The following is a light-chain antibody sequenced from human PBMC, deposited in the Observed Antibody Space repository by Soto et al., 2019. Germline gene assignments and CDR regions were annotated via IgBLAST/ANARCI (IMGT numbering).Light chain of an antibody. J-gene: IGKJ4*01. CDR1: QNVGNN. Sequence: EIVMPQSPATLSVSPGERATLSCRASQNVGNNLVWYQQKPGQAPRLLIYGASTRATGIPARFSGSGSGTDFTLTISSLEPEDFAVYYCQQHADWPLTFGGGTKVDIK. CDR3: QQHADWPLT. V-gene: IGKV3D-15*01. CDR2: GAS.